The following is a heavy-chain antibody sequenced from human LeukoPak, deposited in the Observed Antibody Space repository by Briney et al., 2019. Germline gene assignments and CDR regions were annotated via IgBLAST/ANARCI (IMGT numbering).Heavy chain of an antibody. CDR3: AKDYYVSGTLGRFDP. Sequence: GGSLRLSCAASGFTFSSYSMNWVRQAPGKGLEWVSSISSSSSYIYYADSVKGRFTISRDNAKNSLYLQMNSLRAEDTAVYYCAKDYYVSGTLGRFDPWGQGTLVTVSS. CDR1: GFTFSSYS. D-gene: IGHD3-10*01. V-gene: IGHV3-21*01. J-gene: IGHJ5*02. CDR2: ISSSSSYI.